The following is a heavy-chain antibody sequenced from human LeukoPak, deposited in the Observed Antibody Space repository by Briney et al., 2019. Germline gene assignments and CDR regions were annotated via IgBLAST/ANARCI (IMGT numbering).Heavy chain of an antibody. J-gene: IGHJ5*02. CDR2: INHSGST. V-gene: IGHV4-34*01. CDR3: ARGRVLWFGELANWFDP. Sequence: PETLSLTCAVYGGSFSGYYWSWIRQPPGKGLEWIGEINHSGSTNYNPSLKSRVTISVDTSKNQFSLKLSSVTAADTAVYYCARGRVLWFGELANWFDPWGQGTLVTVSS. CDR1: GGSFSGYY. D-gene: IGHD3-10*01.